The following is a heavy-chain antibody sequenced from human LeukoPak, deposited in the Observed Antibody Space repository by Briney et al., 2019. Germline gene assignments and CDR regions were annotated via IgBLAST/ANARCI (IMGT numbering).Heavy chain of an antibody. V-gene: IGHV1-8*01. CDR2: MNPNSGNT. CDR1: GYTFTSYG. Sequence: ASVKVSCKASGYTFTSYGINWVRQATGQGLEWMGWMNPNSGNTGYAQKFQGRVTMTRNTSISTAYMELSSLRSEDTAVYYCAILLGYCSSTSCWSWFDPWGQGTLVTVSS. D-gene: IGHD2-2*01. CDR3: AILLGYCSSTSCWSWFDP. J-gene: IGHJ5*02.